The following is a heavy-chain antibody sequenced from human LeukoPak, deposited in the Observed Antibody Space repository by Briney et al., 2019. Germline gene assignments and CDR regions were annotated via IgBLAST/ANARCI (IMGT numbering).Heavy chain of an antibody. Sequence: SETLSLTCTVSGGSISSYYWSWIRQPPGKGLEWIGYIYDSGSTYYNPSLKSRITISVDTSENRFSLKLSSVTATDTAVYYCARDCSGGSCYGAFDIWGQGTLVTVSS. CDR2: IYDSGST. J-gene: IGHJ4*02. V-gene: IGHV4-30-4*01. CDR1: GGSISSYY. D-gene: IGHD2-15*01. CDR3: ARDCSGGSCYGAFDI.